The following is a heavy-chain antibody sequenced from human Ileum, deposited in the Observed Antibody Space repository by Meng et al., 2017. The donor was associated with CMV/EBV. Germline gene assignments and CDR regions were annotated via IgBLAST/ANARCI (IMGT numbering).Heavy chain of an antibody. CDR2: LYFTGTT. Sequence: SETLSPTCPLSGGSISGSSYYWGWIRQPPGKGLEWIGNLYFTGTTYYSPSLKSRVTMSIDRAKNKFSLRLTSVTVADTAVYYCARRPWDTVPAGAPFDYWGQGTLVTVSS. D-gene: IGHD5-18*01. V-gene: IGHV4-39*01. CDR3: ARRPWDTVPAGAPFDY. CDR1: GGSISGSSYY. J-gene: IGHJ4*02.